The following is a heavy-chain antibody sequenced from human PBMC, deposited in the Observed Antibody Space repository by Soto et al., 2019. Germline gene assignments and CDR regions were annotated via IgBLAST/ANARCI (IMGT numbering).Heavy chain of an antibody. CDR2: IWYDGSNE. D-gene: IGHD6-19*01. V-gene: IGHV3-33*01. J-gene: IGHJ4*02. CDR1: GFTFSSYG. CDR3: ARAWRGDSSGWWRFDS. Sequence: QVQLVESGGGVVQPGRSLRLSCAASGFTFSSYGMHWVRQAPGKGLEWVAVIWYDGSNEYYADSVKGRFTISRDNSKNTLYLQKNSLRAEDTAIYYCARAWRGDSSGWWRFDSWGQGTLVTVSS.